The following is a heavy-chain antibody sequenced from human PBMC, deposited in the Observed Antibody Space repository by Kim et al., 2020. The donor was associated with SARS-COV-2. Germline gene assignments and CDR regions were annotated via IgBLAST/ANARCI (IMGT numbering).Heavy chain of an antibody. J-gene: IGHJ6*02. D-gene: IGHD2-15*01. CDR3: ARGEDLVCDGMDV. Sequence: SETLSLTCAVYGGSFSGYYWSWIRQPPGKGLEWIGEINHSGSTNYNPSLKSRVTISVDTSKNQFSLKLSSVTAADTAVYYCARGEDLVCDGMDVWGQGTTVTVSS. V-gene: IGHV4-34*01. CDR1: GGSFSGYY. CDR2: INHSGST.